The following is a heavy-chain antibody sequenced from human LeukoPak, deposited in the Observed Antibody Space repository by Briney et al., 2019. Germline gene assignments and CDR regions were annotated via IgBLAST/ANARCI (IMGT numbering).Heavy chain of an antibody. V-gene: IGHV3-48*03. CDR1: GFTFSSYE. Sequence: QSGGSLRLSCAVSGFTFSSYEMNWVRQAPGKGLEWVSYISSSGFNMYYADSVKGRFTISRDNAKNSLYLQMNSLRAEDAAVYYCAKAPATSCSGVYCYPFDHWGQGTLVTVSS. J-gene: IGHJ4*02. CDR3: AKAPATSCSGVYCYPFDH. D-gene: IGHD2-15*01. CDR2: ISSSGFNM.